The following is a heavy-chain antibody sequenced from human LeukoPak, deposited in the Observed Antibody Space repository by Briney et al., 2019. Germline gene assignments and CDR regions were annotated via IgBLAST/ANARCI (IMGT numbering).Heavy chain of an antibody. V-gene: IGHV3-53*01. J-gene: IGHJ2*01. CDR3: ARVGDHFHWYLDL. CDR1: GFAVSTKY. CDR2: LYSGSDT. Sequence: GGSLRLSCAASGFAVSTKYMNWVRQAPGKGLEWVSILYSGSDTYYANSVKGRFTISRDSSKNILFLQMNDLRAEDTAVYYCARVGDHFHWYLDLWGRGTLVTVSS. D-gene: IGHD3-10*01.